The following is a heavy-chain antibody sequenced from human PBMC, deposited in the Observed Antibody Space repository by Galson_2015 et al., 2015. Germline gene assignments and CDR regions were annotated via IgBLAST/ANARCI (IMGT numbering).Heavy chain of an antibody. D-gene: IGHD1-1*01. CDR3: ARDLTGLNYYYYYMDV. J-gene: IGHJ6*03. CDR2: GGRT. Sequence: GGRTYYADSVKGRFSISRDNSKNTLYLQMNSLRAEDTAVYYCARDLTGLNYYYYYMDVWGKGTTVTVSS. V-gene: IGHV3-23*01.